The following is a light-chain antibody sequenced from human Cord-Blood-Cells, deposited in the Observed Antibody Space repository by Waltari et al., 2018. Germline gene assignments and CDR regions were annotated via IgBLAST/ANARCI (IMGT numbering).Light chain of an antibody. CDR1: SSDVGSYNL. Sequence: QSALTQPASVSGSPGQSITLSCTGTSSDVGSYNLVSWYQQHPGKAPKLMSYEGSKRPSGVSNRFSGSKSGNTASLTISGLQAEDEADYYCCSYAGSSTLVFGGGTKLTVL. V-gene: IGLV2-23*01. CDR2: EGS. CDR3: CSYAGSSTLV. J-gene: IGLJ2*01.